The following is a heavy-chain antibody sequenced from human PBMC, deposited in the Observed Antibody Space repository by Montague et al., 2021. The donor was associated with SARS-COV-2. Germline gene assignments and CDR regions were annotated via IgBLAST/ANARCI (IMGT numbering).Heavy chain of an antibody. V-gene: IGHV2-70*01. CDR3: ARSLLWFGELNAFDI. D-gene: IGHD3-10*01. J-gene: IGHJ3*02. CDR1: GFSLSTSGMC. Sequence: PALAKPTQTLTLTCTFSGFSLSTSGMCVSWIRQPPRKALEWLALIDWDDDKYYSTSLKTRLTISKDTSKNQVVLTMTNMDPVDTATYYCARSLLWFGELNAFDIWGQGTMVTVSS. CDR2: IDWDDDK.